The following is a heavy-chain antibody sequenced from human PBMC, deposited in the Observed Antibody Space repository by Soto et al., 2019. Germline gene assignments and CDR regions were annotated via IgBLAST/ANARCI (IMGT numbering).Heavy chain of an antibody. CDR1: GHIFSNYW. Sequence: GESLKISCKGSGHIFSNYWIGWVRQMPGKGLEWMGIIYPGDSDTRYSPSFQGQVTITVDKSINTAYLQWSRLKASDTAIYYCARQRLWGTSGYYYFENWGQGTLVTVS. CDR2: IYPGDSDT. V-gene: IGHV5-51*01. J-gene: IGHJ4*02. CDR3: ARQRLWGTSGYYYFEN. D-gene: IGHD3-22*01.